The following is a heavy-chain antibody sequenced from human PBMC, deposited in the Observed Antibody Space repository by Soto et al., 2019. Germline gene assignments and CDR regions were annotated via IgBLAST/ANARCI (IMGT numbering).Heavy chain of an antibody. CDR3: ATDRGYSGYGDY. J-gene: IGHJ4*02. V-gene: IGHV1-18*01. CDR1: GYSFTSYG. CDR2: ISAYNGNT. Sequence: QVQLVQSGGEVKKPGASVKVSCKASGYSFTSYGISWVRQAPGQGLEWMGWISAYNGNTNYAKKFQGRVTMTTDTSTSTAYMELRSLRSDDTAVNYCATDRGYSGYGDYWGQGTLVTVSS. D-gene: IGHD5-12*01.